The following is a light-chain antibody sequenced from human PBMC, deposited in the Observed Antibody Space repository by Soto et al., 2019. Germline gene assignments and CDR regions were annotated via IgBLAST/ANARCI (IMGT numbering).Light chain of an antibody. Sequence: DILMTQSPSTLSASVEDRVTTTCRASQSISSWLAWYQQKPGKAPKLLIYQASSLESGVPSRFSGSGSGTEFTLTITSLQPDDFATYYCQQYNSYPVTFGGGTRVEIK. J-gene: IGKJ4*01. CDR1: QSISSW. V-gene: IGKV1-5*03. CDR3: QQYNSYPVT. CDR2: QAS.